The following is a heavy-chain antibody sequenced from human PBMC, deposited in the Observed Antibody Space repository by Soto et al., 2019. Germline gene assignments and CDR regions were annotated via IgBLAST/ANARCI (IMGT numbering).Heavy chain of an antibody. Sequence: SKNPSITRTVYHECVSSASNSWMWFRLHLGKGLEWIGYFSNSGSTNYNSSLKTRVTISVDKSKNQLSLKLTSVIAADTAVYYCARAYYFGSGRGRSMDVWGQGTTVTVS. D-gene: IGHD3-10*01. J-gene: IGHJ6*02. CDR3: ARAYYFGSGRGRSMDV. V-gene: IGHV4-61*01. CDR1: HECVSSASNS. CDR2: FSNSGST.